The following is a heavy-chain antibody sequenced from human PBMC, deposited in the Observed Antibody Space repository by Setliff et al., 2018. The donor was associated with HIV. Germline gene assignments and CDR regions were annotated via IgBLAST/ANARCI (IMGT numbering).Heavy chain of an antibody. V-gene: IGHV1-58*02. CDR1: GFSFTRSA. J-gene: IGHJ5*02. D-gene: IGHD1-26*01. Sequence: GASVKVSCKASGFSFTRSAMQWVRQARGQRLEWIGWIVVDSGNTNYAQKFQGRVTMTRDTSISTAYMEVRDLRSDDTAVYYCAREPDRIVGAAWGQGTLVTVSS. CDR2: IVVDSGNT. CDR3: AREPDRIVGAA.